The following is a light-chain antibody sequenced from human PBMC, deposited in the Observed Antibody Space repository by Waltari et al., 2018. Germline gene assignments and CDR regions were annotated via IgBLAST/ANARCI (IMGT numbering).Light chain of an antibody. Sequence: QSALTQPASVSGSPGQSITISCTGTSSDVGGYNSVSWYQDHPGQAPKVIIYDVSDRPSGISERFPGSKPGKTASLTLSGLQAEDEADYYCSSQSSANVVLFGGGTKLTVL. CDR3: SSQSSANVVL. CDR2: DVS. J-gene: IGLJ2*01. CDR1: SSDVGGYNS. V-gene: IGLV2-14*03.